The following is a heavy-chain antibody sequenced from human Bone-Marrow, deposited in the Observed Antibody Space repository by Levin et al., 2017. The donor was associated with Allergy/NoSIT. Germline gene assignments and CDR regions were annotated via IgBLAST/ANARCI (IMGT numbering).Heavy chain of an antibody. CDR2: IYPGDSDT. J-gene: IGHJ4*02. D-gene: IGHD3-9*01. CDR3: AILANYDILTGSHSGIDY. V-gene: IGHV5-51*01. Sequence: GESLKISCKGSGYSFTSYWIGWVRQMPGKGLEWMGIIYPGDSDTRYSPSFQGQVTISADKSISTAYLQWSSLKASDTAMYYCAILANYDILTGSHSGIDYWGQGTLVTVSS. CDR1: GYSFTSYW.